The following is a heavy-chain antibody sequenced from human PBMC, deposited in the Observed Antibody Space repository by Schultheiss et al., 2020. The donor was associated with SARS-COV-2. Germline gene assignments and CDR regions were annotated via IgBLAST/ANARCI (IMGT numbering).Heavy chain of an antibody. V-gene: IGHV1-2*06. J-gene: IGHJ5*02. CDR2: ISPNSGGT. Sequence: ASVKVSCKASGYTFTSYGISWVRQAPGQGLEWMGRISPNSGGTNYAQKFQGRVTMTRDTSISTAYMELSRLRSDDTAVYYCASEWVVVAANWWFDPWGQGTLVTVSS. CDR1: GYTFTSYG. CDR3: ASEWVVVAANWWFDP. D-gene: IGHD2-15*01.